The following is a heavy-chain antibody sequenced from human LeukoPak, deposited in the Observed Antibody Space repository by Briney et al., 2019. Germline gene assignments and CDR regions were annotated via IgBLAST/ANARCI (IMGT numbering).Heavy chain of an antibody. J-gene: IGHJ6*02. CDR3: ARDGLYDSSGYLDYYYYGMDV. Sequence: GGSLRLSCAASGFTFSSYSMNWVRQAPGKGLEWVSYISSSSSTIYYADSVKGRFTISRDNAKNSLYLQMNSLRAEDTAVYYCARDGLYDSSGYLDYYYYGMDVWGQGTTVTVSS. CDR2: ISSSSSTI. D-gene: IGHD3-22*01. CDR1: GFTFSSYS. V-gene: IGHV3-48*04.